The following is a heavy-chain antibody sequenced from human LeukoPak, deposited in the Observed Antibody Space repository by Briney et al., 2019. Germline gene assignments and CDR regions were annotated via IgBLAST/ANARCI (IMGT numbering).Heavy chain of an antibody. V-gene: IGHV3-48*02. D-gene: IGHD4-17*01. CDR2: ISGSSSTI. CDR1: GFTFSSYA. J-gene: IGHJ6*02. CDR3: ARDGTYGDYNYYYGLDV. Sequence: GGSLRLSCAASGFTFSSYAMTWVRQAPGKGLEWVSYISGSSSTIYYADSVKGRFTISRDNAKNSLYLQMNSLRDEDTAVYYCARDGTYGDYNYYYGLDVWGQGTPVTVSS.